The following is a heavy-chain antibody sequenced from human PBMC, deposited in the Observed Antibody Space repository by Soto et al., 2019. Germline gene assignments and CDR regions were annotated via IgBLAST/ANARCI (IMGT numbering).Heavy chain of an antibody. CDR2: IYSGGST. Sequence: EVQLVESGGGLIQPGGSLRLSCAACGFTVSGNYMSWVRQAPGKGLEWVSVIYSGGSTYYADSVKGRFTISRDNSKNTLYLQMNSLRAEDTAVYYCARDRVESGYPEYFQHWGQGTLVTVSS. V-gene: IGHV3-53*01. CDR1: GFTVSGNY. CDR3: ARDRVESGYPEYFQH. D-gene: IGHD3-22*01. J-gene: IGHJ1*01.